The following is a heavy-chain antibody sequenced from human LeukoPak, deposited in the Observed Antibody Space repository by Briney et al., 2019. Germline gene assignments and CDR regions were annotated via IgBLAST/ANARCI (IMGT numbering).Heavy chain of an antibody. CDR2: ISSSSSYI. V-gene: IGHV3-21*01. CDR3: ARGCSGGSCYSFMPFDY. D-gene: IGHD2-15*01. J-gene: IGHJ4*02. Sequence: PGGSLRLSCAASGFTFSSYAMSWVRQAPGKGLEWVSSISSSSSYIYYADSVKGRFTISRDNAKNSLYLQMNSLRAEDTAVYYCARGCSGGSCYSFMPFDYWGQGTLVTVSS. CDR1: GFTFSSYA.